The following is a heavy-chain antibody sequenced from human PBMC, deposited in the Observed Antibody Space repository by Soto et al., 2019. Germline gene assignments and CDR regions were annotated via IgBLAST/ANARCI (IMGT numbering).Heavy chain of an antibody. CDR2: SSYDGGKE. V-gene: IGHV3-30*03. CDR3: ARGANSTLAGVFVAPSVDP. Sequence: QVQLVESGGGVVLPGRSLRVSCAASGFTFSTYDMHWVRQAPGKGLEWVAVSSYDGGKEFYADSVKGRFTISRDNSQNTVYLEMNRVRHDDTAVYWCARGANSTLAGVFVAPSVDPLGQGTLVTVSS. J-gene: IGHJ5*02. CDR1: GFTFSTYD. D-gene: IGHD3-3*01.